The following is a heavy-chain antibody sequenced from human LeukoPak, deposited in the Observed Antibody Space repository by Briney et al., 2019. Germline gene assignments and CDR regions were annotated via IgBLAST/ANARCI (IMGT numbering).Heavy chain of an antibody. V-gene: IGHV1-69*05. D-gene: IGHD3-9*01. J-gene: IGHJ6*03. CDR2: IIPIFGTA. Sequence: SVKVSCKATSRISWVRQAPGQGLEWMGGIIPIFGTANYAQKFQGRVTITTDESTSTAYMELSSLRSEDTAVYYCARARGDFDWLSRHYYYYYYMDVWGKGTTVTVSS. CDR1: TSR. CDR3: ARARGDFDWLSRHYYYYYYMDV.